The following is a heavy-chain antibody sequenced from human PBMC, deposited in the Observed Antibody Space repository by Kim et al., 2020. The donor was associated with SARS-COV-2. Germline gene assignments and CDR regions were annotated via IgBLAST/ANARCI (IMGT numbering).Heavy chain of an antibody. V-gene: IGHV3-53*01. D-gene: IGHD3-3*01. CDR2: MYSDGSP. Sequence: GGSLRLSCAASGVTVTSNYMTWVRQAPGKGLEWVAVMYSDGSPAYLDSVTGRFTLSRDTSRNTLFLQMNSLRVEDTAVYFCARGAGGSGDLSAYGRDIWGQVATVTVTS. CDR1: GVTVTSNY. CDR3: ARGAGGSGDLSAYGRDI. J-gene: IGHJ6*02.